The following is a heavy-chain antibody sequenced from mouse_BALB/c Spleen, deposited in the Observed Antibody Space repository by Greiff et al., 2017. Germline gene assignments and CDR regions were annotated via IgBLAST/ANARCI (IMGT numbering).Heavy chain of an antibody. Sequence: EVQLVESGPGLVKPSQSLSLTCSVTGYSITSGYYWNWIRQFPGNKLEWMGYISYDGSNNYNPSLKNRISITRDTSKNQFFLKLNSVTTEDTATYYCAKGIRNYFDYWGQGTTLTVSS. CDR1: GYSITSGYY. V-gene: IGHV3-6*02. J-gene: IGHJ2*01. CDR3: AKGIRNYFDY. CDR2: ISYDGSN.